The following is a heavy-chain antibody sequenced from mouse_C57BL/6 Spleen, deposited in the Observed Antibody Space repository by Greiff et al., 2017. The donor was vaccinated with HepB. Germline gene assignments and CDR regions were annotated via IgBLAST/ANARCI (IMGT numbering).Heavy chain of an antibody. CDR3: ARRYCGTSYKTGWYFDV. D-gene: IGHD1-1*01. J-gene: IGHJ1*03. CDR2: INPSTGGT. CDR1: GYSFTGYY. V-gene: IGHV1-43*01. Sequence: VQLQQSGPELVKPGASVKISCKASGYSFTGYYMHWVKQSSEKSLEWIGEINPSTGGTSYNQKFKGKATLTVDKSSSTAYMQLKSLTSGDSAVYYCARRYCGTSYKTGWYFDVWGTGTTVTVSS.